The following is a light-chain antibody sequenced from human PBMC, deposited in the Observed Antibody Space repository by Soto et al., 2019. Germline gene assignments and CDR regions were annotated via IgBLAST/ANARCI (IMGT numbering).Light chain of an antibody. J-gene: IGLJ1*01. V-gene: IGLV2-14*01. CDR3: SSYRTGSAFYV. CDR1: SSDVGDYNY. CDR2: EVR. Sequence: QSVVTQSASVSGSPGQSITISCTGTSSDVGDYNYVSWYQHHPGKAPKLIIYEVRNRPSGVPNRFSGAKSGNTASLTISGLQAEDEADYYCSSYRTGSAFYVFGSGTKLTVL.